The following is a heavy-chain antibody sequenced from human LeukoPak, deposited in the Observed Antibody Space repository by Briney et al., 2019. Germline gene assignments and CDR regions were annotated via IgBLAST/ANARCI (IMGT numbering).Heavy chain of an antibody. Sequence: GESLKISCKGSGYSFTNDWIGWVRQMPGKGVEWMGIIYPGDSDTRYNPSFQGQVTISADKSISTAYLQWSSLKASDTAIYYCARRAHCSGGTYCVVGYFDYWAREPWSPSPQ. CDR3: ARRAHCSGGTYCVVGYFDY. J-gene: IGHJ4*02. CDR2: IYPGDSDT. V-gene: IGHV5-51*01. D-gene: IGHD2-15*01. CDR1: GYSFTNDW.